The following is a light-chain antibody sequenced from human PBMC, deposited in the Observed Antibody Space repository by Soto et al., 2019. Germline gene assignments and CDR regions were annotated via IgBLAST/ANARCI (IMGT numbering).Light chain of an antibody. CDR3: QQSYSTPLT. J-gene: IGKJ4*01. CDR2: GTS. CDR1: QSVTRSY. V-gene: IGKV3D-7*01. Sequence: ASQSVTRSYLSWYQQKPGQAPRLLIYGTSRRATGIPARFSGSGSGTDFTLTISSLEPEDFATYYCQQSYSTPLTFGGGTKVDIK.